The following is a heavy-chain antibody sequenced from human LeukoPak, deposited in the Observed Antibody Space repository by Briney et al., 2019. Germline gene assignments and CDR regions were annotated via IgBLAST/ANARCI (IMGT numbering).Heavy chain of an antibody. CDR1: GFTFSSYA. J-gene: IGHJ4*02. CDR3: AKLGLRYFFDY. Sequence: GGSLRLSCAASGFTFSSYAMSWVRPAPGKGLEWVSAVSGSGGSTYYADSVKGRFTISRDNSKNTLYLQMNSLRAEDTAVYYCAKLGLRYFFDYWGQGTLVTVSS. V-gene: IGHV3-23*01. CDR2: VSGSGGST. D-gene: IGHD3-3*01.